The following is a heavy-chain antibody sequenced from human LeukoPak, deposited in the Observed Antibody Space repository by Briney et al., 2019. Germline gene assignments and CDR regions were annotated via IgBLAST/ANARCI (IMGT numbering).Heavy chain of an antibody. CDR2: ISYDGSNK. V-gene: IGHV3-30*18. CDR3: AKSAYSSSWIDAFDI. D-gene: IGHD6-13*01. CDR1: GFTFSSYA. J-gene: IGHJ3*02. Sequence: PGGSLRLYCAASGFTFSSYAMRWVRQAPGKGLEWVAVISYDGSNKYYADSVKGRFTISRDNSKNTLYLQMNSLRAEDTAVYYCAKSAYSSSWIDAFDIWGQGTMVTVSS.